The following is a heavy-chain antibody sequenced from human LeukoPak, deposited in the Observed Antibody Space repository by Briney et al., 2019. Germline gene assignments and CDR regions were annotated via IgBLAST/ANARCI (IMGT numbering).Heavy chain of an antibody. J-gene: IGHJ4*02. V-gene: IGHV4-39*01. CDR3: ARHSGLLRFDY. CDR2: IHYSGST. CDR1: GGSISSSSYY. D-gene: IGHD1-26*01. Sequence: PSETLSLTCTVSGGSISSSSYYWGWIRQPPGKGLEWIGSIHYSGSTYYNPSLKSRVTISVDTSKNQFSLKLSSVTAADTAVYYCARHSGLLRFDYWGQGTLVTVSS.